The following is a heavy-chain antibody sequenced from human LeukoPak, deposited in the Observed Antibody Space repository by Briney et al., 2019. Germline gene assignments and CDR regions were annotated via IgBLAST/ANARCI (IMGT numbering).Heavy chain of an antibody. CDR2: INPNSGDT. CDR1: GYTFTGYY. CDR3: ARGPFGQLVDNWFDP. Sequence: ASVKVSCKASGYTFTGYYMHWVRQAPGQGLEWMGWINPNSGDTNYAQKFQGRVTVTRDTSISTAYMELSRLRSEDTAVYYCARGPFGQLVDNWFDPWGQGTLVTVSS. D-gene: IGHD6-6*01. V-gene: IGHV1-2*02. J-gene: IGHJ5*02.